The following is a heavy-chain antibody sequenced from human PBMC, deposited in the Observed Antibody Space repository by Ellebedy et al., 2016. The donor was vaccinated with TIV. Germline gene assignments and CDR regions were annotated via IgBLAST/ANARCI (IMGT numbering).Heavy chain of an antibody. J-gene: IGHJ3*02. CDR3: ATDGSYGDYRSPTHAFEM. V-gene: IGHV3-7*01. Sequence: GGSLRLSCAASRFSFSSYWMSWVRQPPGKGLEWVANINQDGSDKYYVDSVNGRFTISRDNAQNSLFLQMNSLRAEDTAVYYCATDGSYGDYRSPTHAFEMWGQGTLVTVSS. CDR1: RFSFSSYW. CDR2: INQDGSDK. D-gene: IGHD4-17*01.